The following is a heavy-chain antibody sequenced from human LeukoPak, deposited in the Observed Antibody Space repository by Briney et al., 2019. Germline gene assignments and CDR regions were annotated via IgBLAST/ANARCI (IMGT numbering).Heavy chain of an antibody. V-gene: IGHV4-61*02. Sequence: SSETLSLTCTVSGYSISSGYYWSWIRQPAGKGLEWIGRIYTSGSTNYNPSLKSRVTISVDTSKNQFSLKLSSVTAADTAVYYCARYDISVPAALRDWGQGTLVTVSS. CDR2: IYTSGST. J-gene: IGHJ4*02. D-gene: IGHD2-2*01. CDR1: GYSISSGYY. CDR3: ARYDISVPAALRD.